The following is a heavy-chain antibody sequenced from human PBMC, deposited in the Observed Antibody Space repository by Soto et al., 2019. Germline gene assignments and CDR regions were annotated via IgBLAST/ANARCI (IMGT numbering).Heavy chain of an antibody. V-gene: IGHV3-23*01. Sequence: EVQVSESGGGLVQPGGSLRLSCAASGLTFSKADMSWVRQAPGKGLEWVSAITGSGVNTYYADSVKGRFTVSRDNSKNTLFLQMNSLRVEDTAIYYGATHSWDHCGQGTLVTVSS. CDR2: ITGSGVNT. J-gene: IGHJ4*02. CDR3: ATHSWDH. CDR1: GLTFSKAD.